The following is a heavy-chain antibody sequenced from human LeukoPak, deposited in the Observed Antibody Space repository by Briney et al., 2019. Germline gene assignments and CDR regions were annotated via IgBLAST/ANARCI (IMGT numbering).Heavy chain of an antibody. D-gene: IGHD1-26*01. CDR1: GGSITSSY. CDR3: ARMYSGTSYYFDY. J-gene: IGHJ4*02. CDR2: IHYTGST. Sequence: SETLSLTCTVSGGSITSSYWSWIRQSPGKGLEWIGYIHYTGSTNYNPSLKSRVTMLIDTSKNQFSLKLSSVTAADTAVYYCARMYSGTSYYFDYWGQGTLVTVSS. V-gene: IGHV4-59*01.